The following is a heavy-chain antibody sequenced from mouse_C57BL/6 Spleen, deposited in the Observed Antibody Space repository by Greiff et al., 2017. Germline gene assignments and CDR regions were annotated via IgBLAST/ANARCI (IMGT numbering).Heavy chain of an antibody. D-gene: IGHD1-1*01. J-gene: IGHJ4*01. Sequence: QVQLQQSGAELMKPGASVKLSCKATGYTFTGYWIEWVKQRPGHGLEWIGEILPGSGSTNYNEKFKGTATFTADTSSNTAYMQLSSLTTEDSAIYYCARRIFSPYYYGSSYDAMDYWGQGTSVTVSS. CDR1: GYTFTGYW. CDR3: ARRIFSPYYYGSSYDAMDY. V-gene: IGHV1-9*01. CDR2: ILPGSGST.